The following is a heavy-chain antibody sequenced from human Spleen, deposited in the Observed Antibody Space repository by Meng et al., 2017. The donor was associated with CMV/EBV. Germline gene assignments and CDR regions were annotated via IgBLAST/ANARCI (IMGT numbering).Heavy chain of an antibody. J-gene: IGHJ4*02. V-gene: IGHV3-7*01. CDR1: GFTFSGYW. Sequence: GGSLRLSCAASGFTFSGYWMNWVRQTPGKGLEWVANIKQDGGDKYYVGSVKGRFTISRDNAKNSLYLQMNSLRAEDTAVYYCARVGYTYGWDGFDFWGQGTLVTVSS. D-gene: IGHD5-18*01. CDR2: IKQDGGDK. CDR3: ARVGYTYGWDGFDF.